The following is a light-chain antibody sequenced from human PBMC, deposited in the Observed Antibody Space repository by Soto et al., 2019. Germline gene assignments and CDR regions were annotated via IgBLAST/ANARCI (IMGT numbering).Light chain of an antibody. Sequence: EIVLTLSPATLSLSPGEGASLSCRASQAISGNYLAWYQHKPGQAPRLLIYLASNRAAGVPARFSGSGSGTEFTLTISSLQSEDFAVYYCQQYNNWPRTFCQGSKVDIK. CDR3: QQYNNWPRT. CDR1: QAISGN. V-gene: IGKV3D-15*01. CDR2: LAS. J-gene: IGKJ1*01.